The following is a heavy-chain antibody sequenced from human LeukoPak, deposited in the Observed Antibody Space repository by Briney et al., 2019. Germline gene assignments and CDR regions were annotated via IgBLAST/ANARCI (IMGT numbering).Heavy chain of an antibody. D-gene: IGHD2-2*01. Sequence: ASVKVSCKASGYTFISYDINWVRQATGQGLECMGWMNPNSCNTSYAQKFQGRVTMTRTTYISTDYIELSLLRSAHTAVYYCARRLGRVVPAAITHPTHAFDIWGQGTMVTVSS. CDR1: GYTFISYD. CDR3: ARRLGRVVPAAITHPTHAFDI. V-gene: IGHV1-8*01. J-gene: IGHJ3*02. CDR2: MNPNSCNT.